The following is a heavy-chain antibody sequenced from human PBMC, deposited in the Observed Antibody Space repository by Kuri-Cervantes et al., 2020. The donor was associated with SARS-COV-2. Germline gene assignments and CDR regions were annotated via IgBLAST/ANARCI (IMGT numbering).Heavy chain of an antibody. V-gene: IGHV4-59*12. Sequence: SETLSFTCTVAGGSISSYYWSWIRQPPGKGLEWIGYIYYSGSTNYNPSLKSRVTISVDTSKNQFSLKLSSVTAADTAAYYCARLNDFWSGYPYGMDVWGQGTTVTVSS. CDR2: IYYSGST. CDR1: GGSISSYY. CDR3: ARLNDFWSGYPYGMDV. D-gene: IGHD3-3*01. J-gene: IGHJ6*02.